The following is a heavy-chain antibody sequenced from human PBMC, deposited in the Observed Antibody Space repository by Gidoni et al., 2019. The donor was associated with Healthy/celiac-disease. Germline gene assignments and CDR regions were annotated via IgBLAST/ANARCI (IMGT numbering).Heavy chain of an antibody. Sequence: EVQLVESGGGLVQPGGSLRLSCAASGFTFSSYWMHWVRQAPGKGLVWVSRINSDGSSTSYADSVKGRFTISRDNAKNTLYLQMNSLRAEDTAVYYCARELVGATPPFSYDYGMDVWGQGTTVTVSS. V-gene: IGHV3-74*01. D-gene: IGHD1-26*01. J-gene: IGHJ6*02. CDR1: GFTFSSYW. CDR2: INSDGSST. CDR3: ARELVGATPPFSYDYGMDV.